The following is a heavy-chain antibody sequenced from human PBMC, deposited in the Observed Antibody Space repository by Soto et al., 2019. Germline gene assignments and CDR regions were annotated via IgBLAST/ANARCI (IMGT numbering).Heavy chain of an antibody. D-gene: IGHD5-18*01. V-gene: IGHV3-30*18. CDR3: AKDIVRYTYGACDY. J-gene: IGHJ4*02. CDR2: ISYDGSNK. CDR1: GFTFNTYG. Sequence: QVQLVESGGAVVQPGKSLRLSCAASGFTFNTYGMYWVRQAPGKGLEWVAAISYDGSNKYHADSVKGRFTISRDYSKKTLYLQKNSLRVEDTAVYYCAKDIVRYTYGACDYWGQGALVTVSS.